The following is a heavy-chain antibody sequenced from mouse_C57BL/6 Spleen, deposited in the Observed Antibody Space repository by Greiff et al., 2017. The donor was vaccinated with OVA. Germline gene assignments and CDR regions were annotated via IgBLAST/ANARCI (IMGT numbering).Heavy chain of an antibody. CDR1: GYTFTSYW. D-gene: IGHD2-3*01. Sequence: VQLQQPGAELVRPGSSVKLSCKASGYTFTSYWMHWVKQRPIQGLEWIGNIDPSDSETHYNQKFKDKATLTVDKSSSTAYMQLSSLTSEDSSVYYCARLSLYDGYYYPAYWGQGTLVTVSA. J-gene: IGHJ3*01. CDR2: IDPSDSET. V-gene: IGHV1-52*01. CDR3: ARLSLYDGYYYPAY.